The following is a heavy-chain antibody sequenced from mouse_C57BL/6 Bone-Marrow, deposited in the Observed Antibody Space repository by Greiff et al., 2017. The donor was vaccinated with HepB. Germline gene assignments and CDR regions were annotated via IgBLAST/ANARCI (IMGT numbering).Heavy chain of an antibody. CDR1: GYSFTSYW. CDR2: INPSNGGT. D-gene: IGHD2-3*01. V-gene: IGHV1-53*01. CDR3: ARWLLRTYAMDY. Sequence: QVQLQQPGTELVKPGASVKLSCKASGYSFTSYWMHWVKQRPGQGLEWIGNINPSNGGTNYNEKFKSKATLTVDKSSSTAYMQLSSLTSEDSAVYYCARWLLRTYAMDYWGQGTSVTVSS. J-gene: IGHJ4*01.